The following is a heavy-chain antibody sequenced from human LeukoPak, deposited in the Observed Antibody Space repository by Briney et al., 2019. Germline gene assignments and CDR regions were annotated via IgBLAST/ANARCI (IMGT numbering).Heavy chain of an antibody. D-gene: IGHD7-27*01. V-gene: IGHV3-53*01. J-gene: IGHJ4*02. CDR1: GFTVSTTY. Sequence: GGSLRLSCAASGFTVSTTYIMWVRQAAGKGLQWVSVIDSGGTRNYADSVKGRFTISRDNSKNMVYLQMNDLRVEDTAVYYCARDWGPANSFDFDYWGQGTLVTVSS. CDR2: IDSGGTR. CDR3: ARDWGPANSFDFDY.